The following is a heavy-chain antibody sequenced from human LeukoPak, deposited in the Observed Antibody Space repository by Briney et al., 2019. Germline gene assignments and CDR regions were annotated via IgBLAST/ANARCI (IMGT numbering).Heavy chain of an antibody. CDR1: GFTFSSYS. V-gene: IGHV3-21*01. CDR3: ARGIGSYLGAFDI. CDR2: ISSSSSYI. D-gene: IGHD1-26*01. J-gene: IGHJ3*02. Sequence: GGSLRLSCAAPGFTFSSYSMNWVRQAPGKGLEWVSSISSSSSYIYYADSVKGRFTISRDNAKNSLYLQMNSLRAEDTAVYYCARGIGSYLGAFDIWGQGTMVTVSS.